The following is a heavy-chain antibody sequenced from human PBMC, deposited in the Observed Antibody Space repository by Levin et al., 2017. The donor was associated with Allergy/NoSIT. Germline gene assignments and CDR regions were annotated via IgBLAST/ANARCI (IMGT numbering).Heavy chain of an antibody. J-gene: IGHJ4*02. CDR3: AKDAIRGSYQPYYFDY. V-gene: IGHV3-23*01. D-gene: IGHD3-16*01. CDR1: GFTFNNYA. Sequence: GESLKISCAASGFTFNNYAMSWVRQAPGKGLEWVSAIINSGVGTYYADSVKGRFTISRDNSKNTMYLQMNSLRAEDTAVYFCAKDAIRGSYQPYYFDYWGQGTLVTASS. CDR2: IINSGVGT.